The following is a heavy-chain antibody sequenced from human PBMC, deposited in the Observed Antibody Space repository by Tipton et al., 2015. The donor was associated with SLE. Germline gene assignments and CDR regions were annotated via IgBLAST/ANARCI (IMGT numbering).Heavy chain of an antibody. J-gene: IGHJ4*02. CDR3: ARIWTRPVGHVDY. V-gene: IGHV4-39*07. CDR2: IYYSGSA. D-gene: IGHD3/OR15-3a*01. CDR1: GGSISSATYY. Sequence: GLVKPSETLSLTCTVSGGSISSATYYWGWIRQPPGKGLEWVGSIYYSGSAYYNPSLKSRLTISVDTSKNQFSLRLTSVTAADTAVYYCARIWTRPVGHVDYWGQGTLVTVSS.